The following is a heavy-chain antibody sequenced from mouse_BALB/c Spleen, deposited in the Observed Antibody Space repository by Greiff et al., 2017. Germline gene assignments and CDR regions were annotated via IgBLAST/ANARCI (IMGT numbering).Heavy chain of an antibody. Sequence: QVQLQQPGAELVKPGASVKLSCKASGYTFTSYYMYWVKQRPGQGLEWIGGINPSNGGTNFNEKFKSKATLTVDKSSSTAYMQLSSLTSEDSAVYYCTRRGGYYGPFDYWGQGTTLTVSS. CDR1: GYTFTSYY. CDR3: TRRGGYYGPFDY. D-gene: IGHD2-3*01. CDR2: INPSNGGT. J-gene: IGHJ2*01. V-gene: IGHV1S81*02.